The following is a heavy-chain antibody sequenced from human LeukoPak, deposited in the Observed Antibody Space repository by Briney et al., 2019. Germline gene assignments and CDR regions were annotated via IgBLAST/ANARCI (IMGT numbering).Heavy chain of an antibody. CDR3: ARGITAYYYYYSMDV. CDR1: GGSFSGYY. J-gene: IGHJ6*02. Sequence: SETLSLTCAVYGGSFSGYYWRWIRQPPRKGVEWSGEINHSESTNYTPSLKSRVTISVDTPKNQFSLKLSSVTAADTAVYYCARGITAYYYYYSMDVWGQGTTVTVSS. CDR2: INHSEST. V-gene: IGHV4-34*01.